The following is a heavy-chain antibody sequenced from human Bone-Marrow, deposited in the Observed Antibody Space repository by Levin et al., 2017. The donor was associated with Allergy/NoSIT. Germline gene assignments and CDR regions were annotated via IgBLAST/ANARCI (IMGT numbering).Heavy chain of an antibody. CDR2: FYSGGDT. V-gene: IGHV3-53*01. Sequence: GGSLRLSCAASGFSVSSYYMSWVRQAPGKGLECVSVFYSGGDTYYADSVKGRFTISRDTSKNTVYLQMNSLRVDDTAVYYCARYLVTTTSRLGHWFDAWGQGTLVTVSS. J-gene: IGHJ5*02. CDR3: ARYLVTTTSRLGHWFDA. D-gene: IGHD4-17*01. CDR1: GFSVSSYY.